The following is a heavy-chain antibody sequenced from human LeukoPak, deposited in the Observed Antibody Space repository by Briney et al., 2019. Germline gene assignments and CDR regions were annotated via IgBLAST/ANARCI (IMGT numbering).Heavy chain of an antibody. J-gene: IGHJ4*02. Sequence: GGSLRLSCAASGFTFSSYAMHWVRQAPGKGLQWLALTSDDGSAKYYADSVKGRFTISRDNSQNTLYLQMNSLRADETAIYYCARAPGGFHGDYSPIAYWGQGTLVTVSS. CDR2: TSDDGSAK. D-gene: IGHD4-17*01. CDR1: GFTFSSYA. V-gene: IGHV3-30-3*01. CDR3: ARAPGGFHGDYSPIAY.